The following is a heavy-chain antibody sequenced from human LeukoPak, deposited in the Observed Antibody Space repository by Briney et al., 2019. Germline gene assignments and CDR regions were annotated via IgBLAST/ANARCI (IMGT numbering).Heavy chain of an antibody. V-gene: IGHV3-23*01. D-gene: IGHD2-15*01. J-gene: IGHJ4*02. Sequence: GGSLRLSCAASGFTFSSYAMSWVRQAPGKGLEWVSAISGSGGSTYYADSVKGRFTISRDNSKNTLYLQMNSLRAEDTAVYYCANGYCSGGSCYPYFDYWGQGTLVTVSS. CDR1: GFTFSSYA. CDR2: ISGSGGST. CDR3: ANGYCSGGSCYPYFDY.